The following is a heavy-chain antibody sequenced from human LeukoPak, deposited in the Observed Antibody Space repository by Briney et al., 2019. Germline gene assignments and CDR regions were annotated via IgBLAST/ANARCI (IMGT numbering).Heavy chain of an antibody. V-gene: IGHV3-23*01. CDR1: GFTFSNYP. J-gene: IGHJ4*02. Sequence: PGGSLRLSCAASGFTFSNYPMHWVRQAPEKGLDWVSVISGSAHKIRYADSVKGRFTISRDNSENIVYLQMNNLRVEDTAVYYCAGRPTGYSSGYIHWGQGTLVTVSS. D-gene: IGHD5-18*01. CDR3: AGRPTGYSSGYIH. CDR2: ISGSAHKI.